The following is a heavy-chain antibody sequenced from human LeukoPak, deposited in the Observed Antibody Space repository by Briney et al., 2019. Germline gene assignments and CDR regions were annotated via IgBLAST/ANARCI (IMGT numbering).Heavy chain of an antibody. Sequence: PGGSLRLSCAASGFTFSIYWMHWVRQAPEKGLVCVSRIKSDGSSTSYADSVKGRFTISRDNAKNTLYLQMNSLRAEDTAVYYCARGSYYYDSSGYSPGAYWGQGTLVTVSS. V-gene: IGHV3-74*01. D-gene: IGHD3-22*01. J-gene: IGHJ4*02. CDR3: ARGSYYYDSSGYSPGAY. CDR1: GFTFSIYW. CDR2: IKSDGSST.